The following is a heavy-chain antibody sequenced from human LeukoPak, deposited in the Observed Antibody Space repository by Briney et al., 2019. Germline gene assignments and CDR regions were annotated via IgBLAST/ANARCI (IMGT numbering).Heavy chain of an antibody. Sequence: SETLSLTCTVSGGSISSYYWSWMRQPAGKGLEWIGRIYTSGSTNYNPSLKSRVTMSVDTSKNEFSLKLSSVTAADTAVYYCARASDRSGYYYYYMDVWGKGTTVTVSS. CDR1: GGSISSYY. J-gene: IGHJ6*03. V-gene: IGHV4-4*07. CDR3: ARASDRSGYYYYYMDV. CDR2: IYTSGST. D-gene: IGHD3-10*01.